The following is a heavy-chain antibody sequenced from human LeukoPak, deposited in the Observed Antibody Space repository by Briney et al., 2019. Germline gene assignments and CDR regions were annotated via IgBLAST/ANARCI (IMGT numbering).Heavy chain of an antibody. CDR2: IIPIFGTA. V-gene: IGHV1-69*05. J-gene: IGHJ4*02. Sequence: ASVKISCKASGGTFSSYAISWVRQAPGQGLEWMGGIIPIFGTANYAQKFQGRVTITTDESTSTAYMELSSLRSEDTAVYYCARDSDSSGWATFDYWGQGTLVTVSS. D-gene: IGHD6-19*01. CDR1: GGTFSSYA. CDR3: ARDSDSSGWATFDY.